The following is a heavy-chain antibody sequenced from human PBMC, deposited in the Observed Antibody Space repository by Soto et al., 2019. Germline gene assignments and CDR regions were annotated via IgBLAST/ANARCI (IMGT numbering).Heavy chain of an antibody. CDR1: GFTFSSYA. CDR3: AKDRSPYSSGYLSVDC. Sequence: EVQLLESGGGLVQPGGSLRLSCAASGFTFSSYAMSWVRQAPGKGLEWVSAISGSGGSTYYAESVKGRFTISRDNSKNTLYLQMNSLRAEDTAVYYCAKDRSPYSSGYLSVDCWGQGTLVTVSS. D-gene: IGHD3-22*01. V-gene: IGHV3-23*01. CDR2: ISGSGGST. J-gene: IGHJ4*02.